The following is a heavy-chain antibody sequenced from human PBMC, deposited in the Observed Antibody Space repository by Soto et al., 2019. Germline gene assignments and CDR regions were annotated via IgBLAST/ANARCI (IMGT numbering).Heavy chain of an antibody. D-gene: IGHD3-16*01. Sequence: SETLSLTCAVYGGSFHGYYWSWIRQPPGKGLEWIGEINHSGRASYNPTFKSRVSISVDTSKNQMSLQLASASAADTAVYYCANGPQPGYYDSEIFYSSVPWGQGTLVTVSS. CDR3: ANGPQPGYYDSEIFYSSVP. J-gene: IGHJ5*02. V-gene: IGHV4-34*01. CDR1: GGSFHGYY. CDR2: INHSGRA.